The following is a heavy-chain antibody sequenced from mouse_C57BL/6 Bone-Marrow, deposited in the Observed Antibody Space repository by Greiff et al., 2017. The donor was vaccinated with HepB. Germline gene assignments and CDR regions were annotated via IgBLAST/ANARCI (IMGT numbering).Heavy chain of an antibody. J-gene: IGHJ1*03. Sequence: EVQRVESGGGLVQPGGSLKLSCAASGFTFSDYYMYWVRQTPEKRLEWVAYISNGGGSTYYPDTVKGRFTISRDNAKNTLYLQMSRLKSEDTAMYYCVKRGGNYWYFDVWGTGTTVTVSS. CDR1: GFTFSDYY. CDR2: ISNGGGST. CDR3: VKRGGNYWYFDV. D-gene: IGHD2-1*01. V-gene: IGHV5-12*01.